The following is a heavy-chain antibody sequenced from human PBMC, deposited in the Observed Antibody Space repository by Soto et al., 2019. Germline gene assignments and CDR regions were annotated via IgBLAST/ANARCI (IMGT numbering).Heavy chain of an antibody. J-gene: IGHJ4*02. CDR2: IYWDDSK. D-gene: IGHD1-26*01. Sequence: QITLKESGPTLVKPTQTLTLTCTFSGFSLPTDRVGVGWIRQPPGKALEWLAVIYWDDSKTYRPSLKSRLTITQDTSKTQVALTMTDMDPVDTATYYCEHAYGGRSLYWGQGTLVTVSS. CDR1: GFSLPTDRVG. V-gene: IGHV2-5*02. CDR3: EHAYGGRSLY.